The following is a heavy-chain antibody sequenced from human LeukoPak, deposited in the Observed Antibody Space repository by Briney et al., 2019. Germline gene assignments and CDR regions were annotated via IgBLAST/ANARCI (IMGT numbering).Heavy chain of an antibody. CDR2: INHSGST. CDR3: ARRGYDHDY. Sequence: SGTLSLTCAVYGGSFSGYYWSWIRQPPGKGLEWIGEINHSGSTNYNPSLKSRVTISVDTSKNQFSLKLSSVTAADTAVYYCARRGYDHDYWGQGTLVTVSS. D-gene: IGHD5-12*01. CDR1: GGSFSGYY. V-gene: IGHV4-34*01. J-gene: IGHJ4*02.